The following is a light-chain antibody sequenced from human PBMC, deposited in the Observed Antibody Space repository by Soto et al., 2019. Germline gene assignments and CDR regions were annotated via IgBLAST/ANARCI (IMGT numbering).Light chain of an antibody. CDR3: SSYTNSGV. J-gene: IGLJ1*01. Sequence: QSALTQPASVSGSPGQSITISCTGTSSDVGGYNSVSWYRQDPGKAPKLMIYEVSNRPSGVSNRFSGSKSGNTASLTISGLQAEDEADYYCSSYTNSGVFGTGTKVTVL. CDR1: SSDVGGYNS. CDR2: EVS. V-gene: IGLV2-14*01.